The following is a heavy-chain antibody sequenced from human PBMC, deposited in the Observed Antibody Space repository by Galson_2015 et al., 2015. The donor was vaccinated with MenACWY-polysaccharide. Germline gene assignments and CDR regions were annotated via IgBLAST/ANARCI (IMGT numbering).Heavy chain of an antibody. CDR2: ISSSSSNI. CDR1: GFTFSNYG. Sequence: SLRLSCAASGFTFSNYGMNWVRQAPGKGLEWVSSISSSSSNIYYADSVKGRFTISRDNAKNSLYLQMNSLRAEDTAVYYCAREEVNFGDYVFDCWGQGALVTVSS. J-gene: IGHJ4*02. D-gene: IGHD4-17*01. CDR3: AREEVNFGDYVFDC. V-gene: IGHV3-21*01.